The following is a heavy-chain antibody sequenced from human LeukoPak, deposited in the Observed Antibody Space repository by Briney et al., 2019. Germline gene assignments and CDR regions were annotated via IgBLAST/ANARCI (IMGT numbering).Heavy chain of an antibody. CDR2: IYSGGST. Sequence: SGGSLRLSCAASGFTVSSKYMSWVRQAPGKGLEWVSVIYSGGSTYYADSVKGRFIISRDNSKNTLYLQMNSLRADDTGVYYCARVPRGCDILTGYYHGYYFDFWGQGTLVTVSS. D-gene: IGHD3-9*01. J-gene: IGHJ4*02. V-gene: IGHV3-53*01. CDR3: ARVPRGCDILTGYYHGYYFDF. CDR1: GFTVSSKY.